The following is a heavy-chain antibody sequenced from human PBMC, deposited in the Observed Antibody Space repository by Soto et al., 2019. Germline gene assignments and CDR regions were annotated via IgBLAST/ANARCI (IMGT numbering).Heavy chain of an antibody. V-gene: IGHV4-30-4*01. CDR1: GGSISSGGSY. J-gene: IGHJ4*02. CDR2: IYYSGNT. D-gene: IGHD2-2*01. CDR3: VRYCSTTKCRFDY. Sequence: PSETLSLTCTVSGGSISSGGSYWGWIRQPPGKGLEWIGYIYYSGNTYFNPSLKSRVTLSVDTSKNQFSLDLSSVTAADTAVYYCVRYCSTTKCRFDYWGQGTLVTVSS.